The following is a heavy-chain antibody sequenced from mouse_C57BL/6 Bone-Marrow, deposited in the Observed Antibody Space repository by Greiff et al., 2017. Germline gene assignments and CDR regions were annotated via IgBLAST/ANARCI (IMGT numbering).Heavy chain of an antibody. J-gene: IGHJ4*01. V-gene: IGHV1-50*01. CDR1: GYTFTSYW. Sequence: VQLQQPGAELVKPGASVKLSCKASGYTFTSYWMQWVKQRPGQGLEWIGEIDPSDSYTNYNQKFKGKATLTVDTSSSTAYMQLSNLTSEDSAVYYCANDYGRDYYAMDYWGQGTSVTVSS. CDR3: ANDYGRDYYAMDY. D-gene: IGHD2-4*01. CDR2: IDPSDSYT.